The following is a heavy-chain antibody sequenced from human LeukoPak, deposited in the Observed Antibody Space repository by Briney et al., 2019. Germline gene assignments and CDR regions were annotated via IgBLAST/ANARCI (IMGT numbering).Heavy chain of an antibody. CDR3: ARSYSSSWYDYYYGMDV. Sequence: SETLSLTCTVSGGSISSGSYYWNWIRQPAGKGLEWIGYIYYSGSTNYNPSLKSRVTISVDTSKNQFSLKLSSVTAADTAVYYCARSYSSSWYDYYYGMDVWGQGTTVTVSS. V-gene: IGHV4-61*10. D-gene: IGHD6-13*01. CDR2: IYYSGST. J-gene: IGHJ6*02. CDR1: GGSISSGSYY.